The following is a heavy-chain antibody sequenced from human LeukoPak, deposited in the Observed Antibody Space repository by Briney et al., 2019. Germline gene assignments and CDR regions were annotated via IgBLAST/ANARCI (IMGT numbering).Heavy chain of an antibody. CDR2: ISWNSGTI. J-gene: IGHJ2*01. CDR3: AKDIVLDYGGIHDSGWYFDL. D-gene: IGHD4-23*01. Sequence: GRSLRLSCAASGFTFDDYAMHWVRQAPGKGLEWVSHISWNSGTIGYADSVRGRFTISRDNAKNSLYLQMNSLRAEDTALYYCAKDIVLDYGGIHDSGWYFDLWGRGTLITVSS. V-gene: IGHV3-9*01. CDR1: GFTFDDYA.